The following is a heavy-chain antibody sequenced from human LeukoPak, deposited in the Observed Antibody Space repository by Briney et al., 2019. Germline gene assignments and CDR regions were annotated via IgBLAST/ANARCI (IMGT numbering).Heavy chain of an antibody. CDR2: IFYSGNT. V-gene: IGHV4-59*11. CDR3: ARDRGTLTAIDAFDI. J-gene: IGHJ3*02. CDR1: GGSISSRY. Sequence: SETLSLTCTVSGGSISSRYWSWIRQPPGKGLEWIGYIFYSGNTNYNPSLKSRVTISVDTSKNQFSLKLSSVTAADTAVYFCARDRGTLTAIDAFDIWGRGTVVTVSS. D-gene: IGHD1-14*01.